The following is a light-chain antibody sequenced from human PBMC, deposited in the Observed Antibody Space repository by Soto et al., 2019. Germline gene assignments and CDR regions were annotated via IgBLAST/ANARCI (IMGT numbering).Light chain of an antibody. Sequence: QSVLTQPPSASGTPGQRVTISCSGSNSDIGSNTVNWYQQLPGTAPKLLITTNNKRPSCVADRLSGSKSGTSASLAISGLHSEDEDDDYCAASDARMRGPVFGGGTKLTVL. CDR3: AASDARMRGPV. CDR1: NSDIGSNT. V-gene: IGLV1-44*01. J-gene: IGLJ2*01. CDR2: TNN.